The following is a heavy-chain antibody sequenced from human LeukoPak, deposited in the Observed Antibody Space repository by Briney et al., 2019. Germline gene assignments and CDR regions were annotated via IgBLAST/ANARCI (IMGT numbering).Heavy chain of an antibody. V-gene: IGHV3-23*01. Sequence: GGSLTLSCAASGFTFSAFAMSWVRQAPGEGLVWVSAVNTGGDDSYYADSVKGRFTISRDNSRNTLYLQMNSLRPEDTAIYFWARQLGYCSSGTCYFDNWGQGTLVTVSS. J-gene: IGHJ4*02. CDR2: VNTGGDDS. CDR3: ARQLGYCSSGTCYFDN. D-gene: IGHD2-15*01. CDR1: GFTFSAFA.